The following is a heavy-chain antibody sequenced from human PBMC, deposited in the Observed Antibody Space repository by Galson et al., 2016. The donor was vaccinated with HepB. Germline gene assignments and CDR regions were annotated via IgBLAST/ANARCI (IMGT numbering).Heavy chain of an antibody. J-gene: IGHJ4*02. CDR1: GYTFKSFY. V-gene: IGHV1-2*02. D-gene: IGHD3-10*01. Sequence: SVKVSCKAFGYTFKSFYLHWVRQAPGQGLEWVGWINPNSGYRNYAPKFEGRVTMTRDTSITTAYMELPSLRVEDTAMYYCARGGRQGAGSYSVGDSWGQGTPVTVSS. CDR2: INPNSGYR. CDR3: ARGGRQGAGSYSVGDS.